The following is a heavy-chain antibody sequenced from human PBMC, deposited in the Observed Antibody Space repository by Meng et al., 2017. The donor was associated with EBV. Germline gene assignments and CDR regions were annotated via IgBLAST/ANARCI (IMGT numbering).Heavy chain of an antibody. CDR1: GASVSGGTYH. V-gene: IGHV4-61*01. CDR3: AKSRSSTPGVVDY. J-gene: IGHJ4*02. D-gene: IGHD3-10*01. CDR2: IYDGGTT. Sequence: HVHQQEPGPGLVNPSETLSPPCSVSGASVSGGTYHWSWIRQPPGKELEWIGYIYDGGTTIYNPSLKSRVTILVDASKNQFSPKLSSVTTADTAVYYCAKSRSSTPGVVDYWGQGTLVTVSS.